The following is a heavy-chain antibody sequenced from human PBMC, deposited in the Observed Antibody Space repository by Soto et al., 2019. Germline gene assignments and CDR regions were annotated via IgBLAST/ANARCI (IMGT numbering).Heavy chain of an antibody. CDR1: GASISSYY. CDR3: AREARGSIVATIFDY. Sequence: SETLSLTCTVSGASISSYYWSWIRQPPGKGLEWIGYIYYSGSTYYNPSLKSRVTISVDTSKNQFSLKLSSVTAADTAVYYCAREARGSIVATIFDYWGQGTLVTVSS. V-gene: IGHV4-59*06. CDR2: IYYSGST. D-gene: IGHD5-12*01. J-gene: IGHJ4*02.